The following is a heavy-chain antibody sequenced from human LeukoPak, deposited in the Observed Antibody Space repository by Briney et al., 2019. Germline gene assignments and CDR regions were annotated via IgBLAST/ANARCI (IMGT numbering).Heavy chain of an antibody. D-gene: IGHD5-24*01. Sequence: PGESLKLSCQGSGYSFTSYWIGWVRQMPGKGLEWMGIIYPGDSDTRYSPSLQGQVTISADKSISTAYLQWSSLKASDAAMYYCARRRDGYIRWGQVTLVPVSS. CDR3: ARRRDGYIR. V-gene: IGHV5-51*03. CDR2: IYPGDSDT. CDR1: GYSFTSYW. J-gene: IGHJ4*02.